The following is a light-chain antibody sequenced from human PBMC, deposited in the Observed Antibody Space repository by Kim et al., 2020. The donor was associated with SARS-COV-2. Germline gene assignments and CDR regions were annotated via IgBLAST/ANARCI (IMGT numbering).Light chain of an antibody. Sequence: VSPGERATLSCRASHSVTSNLAWYQQKPGQAPRLLIYGASIRATGIPDRFSGSGSGTEFTLTISSLQSEDFALYYCQQYNRWPPYIFGQGTKLEI. J-gene: IGKJ2*01. CDR3: QQYNRWPPYI. V-gene: IGKV3-15*01. CDR1: HSVTSN. CDR2: GAS.